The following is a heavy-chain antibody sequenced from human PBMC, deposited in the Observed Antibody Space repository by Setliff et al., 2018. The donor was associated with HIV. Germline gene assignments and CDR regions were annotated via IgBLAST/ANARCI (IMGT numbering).Heavy chain of an antibody. J-gene: IGHJ5*02. V-gene: IGHV1-46*01. CDR1: GYTFTSYS. CDR3: ARVFLGLDSRAYSNWFDP. Sequence: ASVKVSCKASGYTFTSYSMHWVRQAPGQGLEWMGIIDPSAGATNYAQKFQGRVTLTRDTSTSTVYMELSSLRSEDTAVYYCARVFLGLDSRAYSNWFDPWGQGTLVTVSS. CDR2: IDPSAGAT. D-gene: IGHD3-22*01.